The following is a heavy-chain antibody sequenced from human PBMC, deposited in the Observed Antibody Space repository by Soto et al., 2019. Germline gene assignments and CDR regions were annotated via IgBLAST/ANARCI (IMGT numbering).Heavy chain of an antibody. V-gene: IGHV3-11*06. CDR3: ARDSSGSDY. D-gene: IGHD6-19*01. CDR2: ISSSSSYT. CDR1: GFTFSDYY. J-gene: IGHJ4*02. Sequence: GGSLRLSCAASGFTFSDYYMSWIRQAPGKGLKWVSYISSSSSYTNYADSVKGRFTISRDNAKNSLYLQMNSLRAEDTAVYYCARDSSGSDYWGQGTLVTVSS.